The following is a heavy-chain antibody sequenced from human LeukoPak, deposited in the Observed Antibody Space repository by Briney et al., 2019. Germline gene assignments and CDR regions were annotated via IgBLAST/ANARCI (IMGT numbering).Heavy chain of an antibody. CDR1: GFTFSSYA. D-gene: IGHD3-10*01. CDR2: ISGSGGST. V-gene: IGHV3-23*01. J-gene: IGHJ4*02. CDR3: ATTPYYYGSGIAY. Sequence: PGVSLRLSCAASGFTFSSYAMSWVRQAPGKGLEWVSAISGSGGSTYYADSVKGRFSTSRDNSKNTLYLQMNSLRAEDTAVYYCATTPYYYGSGIAYWGQGTLVTVSS.